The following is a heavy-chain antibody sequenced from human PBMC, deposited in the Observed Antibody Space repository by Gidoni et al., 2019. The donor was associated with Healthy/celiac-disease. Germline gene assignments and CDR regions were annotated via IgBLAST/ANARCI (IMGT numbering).Heavy chain of an antibody. CDR3: AKDIEDTAMGYFDY. CDR1: GFTFDDYA. CDR2: ISWNSGSI. D-gene: IGHD5-18*01. V-gene: IGHV3-9*01. J-gene: IGHJ4*02. Sequence: EVQLVESGGGLVQPGGSLRLSCAASGFTFDDYAMHWVRQAPGKGLEWVSGISWNSGSIGYADSVKGRFTISRDNAKNSLYLQMNSLRAEDTALYYCAKDIEDTAMGYFDYWGQGTLVTVSS.